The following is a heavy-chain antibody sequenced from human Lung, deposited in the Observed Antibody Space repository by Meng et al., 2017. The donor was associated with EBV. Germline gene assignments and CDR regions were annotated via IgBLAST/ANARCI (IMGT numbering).Heavy chain of an antibody. CDR1: GYTFDSYG. V-gene: IGHV1-18*01. J-gene: IGHJ4*02. CDR3: ARDYSLDY. D-gene: IGHD2-15*01. Sequence: QCLLVTSGGEVKKPGASVRVSCKASGYTFDSYGISWVRQAPGQGLEWMGWISAYDGNTNYARKFQDRVSMTTDTSTSTVYMELRSLRSDDTAVYYCARDYSLDYWGQGTLVTVSS. CDR2: ISAYDGNT.